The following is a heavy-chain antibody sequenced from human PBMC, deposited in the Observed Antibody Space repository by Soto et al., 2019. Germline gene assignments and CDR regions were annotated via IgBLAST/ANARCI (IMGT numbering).Heavy chain of an antibody. J-gene: IGHJ6*02. CDR1: GYTFTGYY. V-gene: IGHV1-2*04. D-gene: IGHD6-19*01. CDR2: INPNSGGT. CDR3: ARELSGAVAGTYAGMDV. Sequence: GASVKVSCKASGYTFTGYYMHWVRQAPGQGLEWMGWINPNSGGTNYAQKFQGWVTMTRDTSISTAYMELSRLRSDDTAVYYCARELSGAVAGTYAGMDVWGQGTTVTVS.